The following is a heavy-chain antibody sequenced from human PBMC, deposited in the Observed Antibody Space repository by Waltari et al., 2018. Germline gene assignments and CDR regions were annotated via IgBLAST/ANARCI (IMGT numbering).Heavy chain of an antibody. D-gene: IGHD3-3*01. CDR2: ISYDGSEK. CDR1: GFIFSSHG. V-gene: IGHV3-33*05. CDR3: ARDSAIRFLQWLPQSKWFDP. J-gene: IGHJ5*02. Sequence: VQPGRSLRLSCAASGFIFSSHGIHWIRQGPGRGLEWVAFISYDGSEKQYADSVNGRFTISRDNSNNTVSLQMNSLRDDDTSFYYCARDSAIRFLQWLPQSKWFDPWGQGTLVIVSS.